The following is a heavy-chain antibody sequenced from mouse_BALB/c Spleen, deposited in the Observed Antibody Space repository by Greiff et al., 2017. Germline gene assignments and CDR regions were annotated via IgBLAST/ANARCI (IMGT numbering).Heavy chain of an antibody. J-gene: IGHJ2*01. CDR3: ARHLHYFDY. V-gene: IGHV5-12-1*01. CDR2: ISSGGGST. Sequence: EVKVVESGGGLVKPGGSLKLSCAASGFAFSSYDMSWVRQTPEKRLEWVAYISSGGGSTYYPDTVKGRFTISRDNAKNTLYLQMSSLKSEDTAMYYCARHLHYFDYWGQGTTLTVSS. CDR1: GFAFSSYD.